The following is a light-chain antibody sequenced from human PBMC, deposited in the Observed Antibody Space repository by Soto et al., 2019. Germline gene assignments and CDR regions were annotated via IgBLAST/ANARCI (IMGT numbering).Light chain of an antibody. CDR2: GAF. CDR1: QSVISNY. V-gene: IGKV3-20*01. J-gene: IGKJ2*01. Sequence: EIVLTQSPGTLSLSPGERATLSCRASQSVISNYLAWYQQKPGQAPRLLMYGAFSRAAGIPDRFSGSGSGTDYTLTISKLEPEDFAVYYCQHYGNSPMYTFGQGPRWIS. CDR3: QHYGNSPMYT.